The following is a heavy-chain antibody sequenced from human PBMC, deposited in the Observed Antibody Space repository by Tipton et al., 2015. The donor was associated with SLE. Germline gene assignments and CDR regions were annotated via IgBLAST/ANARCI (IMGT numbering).Heavy chain of an antibody. Sequence: LRLSCTVSGGSISSHYWSWIQQPPGKGLEWIGYIYYSGSTNYNPSLKSRVTISVDTSKNQFSLKLSSVTAADTAVYYCARDNYYGSGSSSRWFDPWGQGTLVTVSS. J-gene: IGHJ5*02. CDR1: GGSISSHY. CDR3: ARDNYYGSGSSSRWFDP. V-gene: IGHV4-59*11. CDR2: IYYSGST. D-gene: IGHD3-10*01.